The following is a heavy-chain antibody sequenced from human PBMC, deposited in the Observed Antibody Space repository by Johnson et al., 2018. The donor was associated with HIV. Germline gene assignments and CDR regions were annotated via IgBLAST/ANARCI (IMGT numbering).Heavy chain of an antibody. CDR3: ARGIGSSWPLDAFDI. J-gene: IGHJ3*02. Sequence: VQVVESGGVVVQPGGSLRLSCAASGFTFDDYAMHWVRQAPGKGLEWVSLISWDGGSTYYADSVKGRFTISRDNSKNSLYLQMNSLRGEDTALYYCARGIGSSWPLDAFDIWGQGTMVTVSS. CDR1: GFTFDDYA. V-gene: IGHV3-43D*03. CDR2: ISWDGGST. D-gene: IGHD6-13*01.